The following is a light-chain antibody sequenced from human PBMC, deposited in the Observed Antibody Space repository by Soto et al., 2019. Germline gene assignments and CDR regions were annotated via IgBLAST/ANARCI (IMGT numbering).Light chain of an antibody. CDR2: SDD. J-gene: IGLJ3*02. CDR3: AAWDYNLNGPL. CDR1: NSNIGRYS. Sequence: QSALTQPPSLSGTPGQRVTISCSGSNSNIGRYSVNWYQHFPGTAPKILIYSDDERPSGVPDRFSSSKSGTSASLAISGLQSEDEAEYYCAAWDYNLNGPLFGGGTQLTVL. V-gene: IGLV1-44*01.